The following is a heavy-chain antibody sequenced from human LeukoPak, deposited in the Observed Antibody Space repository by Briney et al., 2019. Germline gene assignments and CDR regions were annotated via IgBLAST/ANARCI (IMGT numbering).Heavy chain of an antibody. Sequence: ASVKVSCKASGYIFASYGISWVRQAPGQGLEWMGWISGYNDKTNYAQQFQGRVTITRDTSASTAYMELSSLTSEDTAVYYCARERGDYDGFDYWGQGTLVTVSS. V-gene: IGHV1-18*01. D-gene: IGHD4-23*01. CDR1: GYIFASYG. CDR2: ISGYNDKT. CDR3: ARERGDYDGFDY. J-gene: IGHJ4*02.